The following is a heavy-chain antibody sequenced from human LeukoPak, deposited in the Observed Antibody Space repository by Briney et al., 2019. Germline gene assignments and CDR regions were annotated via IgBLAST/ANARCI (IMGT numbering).Heavy chain of an antibody. D-gene: IGHD4-17*01. V-gene: IGHV1-2*02. J-gene: IGHJ4*02. CDR1: GYTFTGYY. CDR3: ARGHPYGDYFAPLDY. Sequence: ASVKVSCKASGYTFTGYYMHWVRQAPGQGLEWMGWINPNSGGTNYAQKFQGRVTMTRDTSISTAYMELSRLRSDDTAVYYCARGHPYGDYFAPLDYWGQGTLVTVSS. CDR2: INPNSGGT.